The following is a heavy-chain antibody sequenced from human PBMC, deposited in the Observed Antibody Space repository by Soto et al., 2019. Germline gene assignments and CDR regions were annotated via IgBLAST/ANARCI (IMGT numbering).Heavy chain of an antibody. CDR1: GYTFTSYG. D-gene: IGHD3-10*01. CDR3: ARERITMVRGVTYYYYGMDV. J-gene: IGHJ6*02. V-gene: IGHV1-18*01. Sequence: ASVKVSCKASGYTFTSYGISWVRQAPGQGLEWMGWISAYNGNTNYAQKLQGRVTMTTDTSTSTAYMELRSLRSDDTAVYYCARERITMVRGVTYYYYGMDVWGQGTTVTVSS. CDR2: ISAYNGNT.